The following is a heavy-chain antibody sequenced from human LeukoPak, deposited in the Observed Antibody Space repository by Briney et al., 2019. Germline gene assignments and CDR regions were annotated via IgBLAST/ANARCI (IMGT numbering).Heavy chain of an antibody. D-gene: IGHD3-3*01. V-gene: IGHV4-39*07. J-gene: IGHJ4*02. CDR3: ARGYYDFWSGYLDY. Sequence: PSETLSLTCTVSGGSISSSSYYWGWIRQPPGKGLEWIGSIYYSGSTNYNPSLKSRVTMSVDTSKNQFSLKLSSVTAADTAVYYCARGYYDFWSGYLDYWGQGTLVTVSS. CDR2: IYYSGST. CDR1: GGSISSSSYY.